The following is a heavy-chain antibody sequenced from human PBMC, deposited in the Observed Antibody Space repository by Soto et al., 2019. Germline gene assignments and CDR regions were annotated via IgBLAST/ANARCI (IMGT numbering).Heavy chain of an antibody. J-gene: IGHJ4*02. CDR1: GGSFSGYY. Sequence: SETLSLTCAVYGGSFSGYYWSWIRQPPGKGLEWIGEINHSGSTNYNPSLKSRVTISVDTSKNQFSLKLSSVTAADTAVYYCARGRSGRVWLKTTFDYWGQGTLVTVSS. V-gene: IGHV4-34*01. D-gene: IGHD2-8*02. CDR3: ARGRSGRVWLKTTFDY. CDR2: INHSGST.